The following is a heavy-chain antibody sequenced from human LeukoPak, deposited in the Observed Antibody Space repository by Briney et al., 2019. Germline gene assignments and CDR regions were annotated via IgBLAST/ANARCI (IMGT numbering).Heavy chain of an antibody. CDR2: IFHTGST. V-gene: IGHV4-38-2*02. Sequence: PSETLSLTCSVSGYSITSGYSWGWIRQPPGKGLEWIGNIFHTGSTKYNPSLKNRVTISLDASKNQFSLKLSSVTAADTAVYYCARVGPDISGLDYWGQGTLVTVSS. J-gene: IGHJ4*02. D-gene: IGHD3-10*01. CDR3: ARVGPDISGLDY. CDR1: GYSITSGYS.